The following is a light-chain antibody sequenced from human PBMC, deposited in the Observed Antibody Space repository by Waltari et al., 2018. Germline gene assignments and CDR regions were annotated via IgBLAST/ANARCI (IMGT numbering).Light chain of an antibody. J-gene: IGKJ4*01. V-gene: IGKV4-1*01. CDR1: QSVLYTSNNKNY. Sequence: DIVMTQSPDTLTVSLGERATINCKTSQSVLYTSNNKNYLGWYQQKPGRPPKLLIYWASTRDAGVPDRFIGSGSGTDFTLTINSLQAEDVAVYYCQQYFTSPSLTFGGGTKVEI. CDR3: QQYFTSPSLT. CDR2: WAS.